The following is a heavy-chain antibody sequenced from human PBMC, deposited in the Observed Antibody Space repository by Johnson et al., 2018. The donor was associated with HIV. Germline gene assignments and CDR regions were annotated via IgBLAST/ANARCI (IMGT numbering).Heavy chain of an antibody. CDR3: ARQLGYYYDSSGYYAEPDDAFDI. V-gene: IGHV3-7*01. CDR1: GFTFSRYW. D-gene: IGHD3-22*01. J-gene: IGHJ3*02. CDR2: IKQDGSES. Sequence: VHSVESGGGLVQPGGSLRLSCAPSGFTFSRYWMSRVRQALGTGLEWVANIKQDGSESYYLDSVKDRFTISSDHAKNSLYLQMNSLRAEDTAVYYCARQLGYYYDSSGYYAEPDDAFDIWGQGTMVTVSS.